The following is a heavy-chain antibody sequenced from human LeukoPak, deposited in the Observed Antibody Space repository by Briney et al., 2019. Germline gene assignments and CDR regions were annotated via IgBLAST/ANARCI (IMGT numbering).Heavy chain of an antibody. CDR3: ARSGTVTTWNY. J-gene: IGHJ4*02. Sequence: PSETLSLTCTVSGGSISSGGYYWSWICQHPGEGLEWIGCIYYSGTTYYHPSLTSRVAISVDTSKNQFSLKLSSVTAADTAVYYCARSGTVTTWNYWGQGTLVTVSS. V-gene: IGHV4-31*03. CDR2: IYYSGTT. D-gene: IGHD4-17*01. CDR1: GGSISSGGYY.